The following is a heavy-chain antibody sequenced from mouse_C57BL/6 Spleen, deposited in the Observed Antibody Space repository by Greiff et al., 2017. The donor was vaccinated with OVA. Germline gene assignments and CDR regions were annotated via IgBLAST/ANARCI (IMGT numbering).Heavy chain of an antibody. J-gene: IGHJ4*01. CDR2: INPNNGGT. CDR1: GYTFTDYN. CDR3: ARSGNYVRAMDY. V-gene: IGHV1-22*01. Sequence: DVQLQESGPELVKPGASVKMSCKASGYTFTDYNMHWVKQSHGKSLEWIGYINPNNGGTSYNQKFKGKATLTVNKSSSTAYMELRSLTSEDSAVYYCARSGNYVRAMDYWGQGTSVTVSS. D-gene: IGHD2-1*01.